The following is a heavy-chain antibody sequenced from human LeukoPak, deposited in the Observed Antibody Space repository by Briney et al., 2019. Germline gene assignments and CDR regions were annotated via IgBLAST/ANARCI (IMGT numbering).Heavy chain of an antibody. V-gene: IGHV3-30*03. CDR1: GFTFTSYA. J-gene: IGHJ4*02. D-gene: IGHD6-19*01. Sequence: PGRSLRLSCAASGFTFTSYALHWVRQAPGKGLEWVAVISSGGSNKYYADSVKGRFTISRDNSDTTLFLQMNSLRPDDTAVYYCARDYYTAVAGSGAYFDNWGQGTLVTVSS. CDR2: ISSGGSNK. CDR3: ARDYYTAVAGSGAYFDN.